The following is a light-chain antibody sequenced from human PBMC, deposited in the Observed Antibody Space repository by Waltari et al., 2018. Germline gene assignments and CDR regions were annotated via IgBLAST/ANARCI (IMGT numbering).Light chain of an antibody. Sequence: QSALTQPASVSGSPGQSIPISCTGPSSDVGGSNYVSWYQQHPGKAPKLMIYEVTNRPSGISSRFSGSKSGNTASLTISGLQAEDEADYYCSSYTSRSISWVFGTGTKVTVL. V-gene: IGLV2-14*01. CDR3: SSYTSRSISWV. J-gene: IGLJ1*01. CDR2: EVT. CDR1: SSDVGGSNY.